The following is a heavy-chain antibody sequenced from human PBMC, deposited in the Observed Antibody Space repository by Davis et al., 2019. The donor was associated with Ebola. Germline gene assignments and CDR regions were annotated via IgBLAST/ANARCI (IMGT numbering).Heavy chain of an antibody. Sequence: AASVTVSCKTSGYTFTNYGITWVRQAPGQGLEWMGWINPHNGNTNYAQNVQGRVIMTSDPATTTAYMGVGSLGSDDTAVYYCARRWLQPHDAFDIWGQGTMVTVSS. CDR1: GYTFTNYG. D-gene: IGHD5-24*01. V-gene: IGHV1-18*04. J-gene: IGHJ3*02. CDR2: INPHNGNT. CDR3: ARRWLQPHDAFDI.